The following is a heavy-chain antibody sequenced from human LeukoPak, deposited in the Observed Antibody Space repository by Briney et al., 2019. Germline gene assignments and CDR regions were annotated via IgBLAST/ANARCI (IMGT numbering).Heavy chain of an antibody. J-gene: IGHJ4*02. CDR1: GFTFSNYA. CDR2: ISGSGDST. CDR3: AKGVAAAQLFDY. V-gene: IGHV3-23*01. D-gene: IGHD1-26*01. Sequence: GGSLRLSCAASGFTFSNYAMRWVRQAPGKGLEWVSGISGSGDSTYYADSVKGRFTISRDNSKNTLYLQMNSLRAEDTAVYYCAKGVAAAQLFDYWGQGTLVTVSS.